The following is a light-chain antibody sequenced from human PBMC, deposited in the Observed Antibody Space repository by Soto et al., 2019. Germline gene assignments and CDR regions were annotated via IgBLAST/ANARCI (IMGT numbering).Light chain of an antibody. Sequence: DIQMTQSPSSLSAFVGDRVTISCRASQGISSWLAWYQQKPEKALKSLIYAASTLQSGVPSRFSGSGSGTDFTLTISSLQPEDFARYYCQKLNTYPLTFGQGTRLDIK. CDR2: AAS. CDR3: QKLNTYPLT. J-gene: IGKJ5*01. V-gene: IGKV1D-16*01. CDR1: QGISSW.